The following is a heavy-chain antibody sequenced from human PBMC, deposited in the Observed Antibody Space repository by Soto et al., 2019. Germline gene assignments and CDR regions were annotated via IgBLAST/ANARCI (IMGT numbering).Heavy chain of an antibody. Sequence: GGSLRLSCAASGFTFTRYSMNWVRQAPGKGLEWVSSISSTTNYIYYADSMKGRFTVSRDNAKSSVYLEMNSLSAEDTAVYYCARESEDLTSNFGYWGQGTLVTVSS. CDR3: ARESEDLTSNFGY. J-gene: IGHJ4*02. CDR1: GFTFTRYS. V-gene: IGHV3-21*01. CDR2: ISSTTNYI.